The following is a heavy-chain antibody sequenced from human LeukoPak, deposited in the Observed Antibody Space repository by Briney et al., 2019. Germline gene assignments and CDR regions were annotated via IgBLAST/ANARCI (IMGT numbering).Heavy chain of an antibody. Sequence: GGSLRLSCAAPGFTFSSYAMHWVRQAPGKGLEWVAVISYDGSNKYYADSVKGRFTISRDNAKNSLYLQMNSLRAEDTAVYYCARGNCGGDCYPAYWGQGTLVTVSS. J-gene: IGHJ4*02. D-gene: IGHD2-21*02. V-gene: IGHV3-30-3*01. CDR3: ARGNCGGDCYPAY. CDR2: ISYDGSNK. CDR1: GFTFSSYA.